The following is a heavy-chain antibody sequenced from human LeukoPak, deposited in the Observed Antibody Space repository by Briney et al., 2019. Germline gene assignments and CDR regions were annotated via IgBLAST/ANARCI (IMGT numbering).Heavy chain of an antibody. J-gene: IGHJ4*02. CDR2: ISGSGGST. Sequence: GGSLRLSCAASGSTFSSYAMSWVRQAPGKGLEWVSAISGSGGSTYYADSVKGRFTISRDNSKNTLYLQMNSLRAEDTAVYYCAKAANYDILTGYYYWGQGTLVTVSS. V-gene: IGHV3-23*01. D-gene: IGHD3-9*01. CDR1: GSTFSSYA. CDR3: AKAANYDILTGYYY.